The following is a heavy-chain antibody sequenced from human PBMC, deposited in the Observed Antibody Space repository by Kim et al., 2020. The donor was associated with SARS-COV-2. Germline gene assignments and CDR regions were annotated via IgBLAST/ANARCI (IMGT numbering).Heavy chain of an antibody. CDR2: INFDGSSI. J-gene: IGHJ4*02. V-gene: IGHV3-74*01. D-gene: IGHD2-15*01. CDR1: GFSVSRHW. CDR3: ARRKDTGGGNTFDY. Sequence: GGSLRLSCAASGFSVSRHWMNWVRQAPGKGLEWVSRINFDGSSISYAHYVKGRFTISRDNAKNTLSLAMNSLRPEDTAVYYCARRKDTGGGNTFDYWGQG.